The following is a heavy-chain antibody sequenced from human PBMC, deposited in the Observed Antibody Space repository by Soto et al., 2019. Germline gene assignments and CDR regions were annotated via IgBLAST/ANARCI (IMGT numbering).Heavy chain of an antibody. CDR2: IYPGDSDT. V-gene: IGHV5-51*01. D-gene: IGHD5-12*01. Sequence: GESLKISCKGSGYRFTSYWIGWVRQMPGKGLEWMAIIYPGDSDTRYSPSFQGQVTISADKPISTAYLQWSSLKASDTAMYYCARLLYGDGYPDSVLDYWGQGTLVTVSS. J-gene: IGHJ4*02. CDR3: ARLLYGDGYPDSVLDY. CDR1: GYRFTSYW.